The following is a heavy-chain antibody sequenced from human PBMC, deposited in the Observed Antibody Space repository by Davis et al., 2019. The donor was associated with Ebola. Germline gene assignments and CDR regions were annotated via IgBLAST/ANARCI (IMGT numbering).Heavy chain of an antibody. J-gene: IGHJ4*02. CDR3: ARGPSVATAHYFDY. CDR1: GYTFTAYY. V-gene: IGHV1-2*06. D-gene: IGHD2-21*02. Sequence: AASVKVSCKASGYTFTAYYIHWVRQAPGQGLEWMGRINPNSGGTNYAQKFRGRVTMTRDTSISTAYMELNSLTSEDTAVYYCARGPSVATAHYFDYWGQGTLVTVSS. CDR2: INPNSGGT.